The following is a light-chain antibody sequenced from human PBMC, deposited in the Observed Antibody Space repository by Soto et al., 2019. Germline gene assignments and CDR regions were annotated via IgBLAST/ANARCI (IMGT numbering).Light chain of an antibody. Sequence: QSALTQPASVSGSPGQSITISCTGTSSDVGGYYYVSWYQQHPGEAPKLMIYDVSYRPSGVSNRFSGSKSGNTASLTISGLQAEDEADYYCSSYTSSSTVIFGGGTKLTVL. V-gene: IGLV2-14*01. CDR2: DVS. CDR3: SSYTSSSTVI. J-gene: IGLJ2*01. CDR1: SSDVGGYYY.